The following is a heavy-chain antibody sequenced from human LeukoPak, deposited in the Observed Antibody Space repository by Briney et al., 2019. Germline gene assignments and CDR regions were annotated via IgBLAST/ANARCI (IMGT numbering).Heavy chain of an antibody. D-gene: IGHD1-26*01. CDR2: MNPNSGNT. J-gene: IGHJ4*02. V-gene: IGHV1-8*03. CDR1: GYTFTSYD. CDR3: ARGSGSYYGFDY. Sequence: ASVKVSCKASGYTFTSYDINWVRQATGQGLEWMGWMNPNSGNTGHAQKFQGRVTITRNTSISTAYMELSSLRSEDTAVYYCARGSGSYYGFDYWGQGTLVTVSS.